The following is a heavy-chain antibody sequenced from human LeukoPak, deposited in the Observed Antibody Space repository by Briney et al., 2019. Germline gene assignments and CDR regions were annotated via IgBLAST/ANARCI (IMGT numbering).Heavy chain of an antibody. CDR1: GDSVSGSFW. J-gene: IGHJ6*03. V-gene: IGHV4-4*02. CDR2: IHHSGSS. CDR3: ARAVAAAPGHYYYYYYMDV. D-gene: IGHD6-13*01. Sequence: PSETLSLTCAVSGDSVSGSFWWSWVRQPPHKGLEWIGEIHHSGSSNYNPSLESRVTISVDTSKNQFSLKLSSVTAADTAVYYCARAVAAAPGHYYYYYYMDVWGKGTTVTISS.